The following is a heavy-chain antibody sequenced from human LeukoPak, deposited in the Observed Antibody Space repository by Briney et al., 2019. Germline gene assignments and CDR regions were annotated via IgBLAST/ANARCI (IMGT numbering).Heavy chain of an antibody. V-gene: IGHV3-23*01. CDR2: INGNGDSS. Sequence: GGSLRLSCAASGFTFSNYVMSWVRQAPGKGLEWVSGINGNGDSSYYADSVKGRFTISRDNSKSALYLQLNSLRAEDTAVYYCAKRDAYDSSGFSPLFDYWGQGALVTVSS. CDR3: AKRDAYDSSGFSPLFDY. D-gene: IGHD3-22*01. J-gene: IGHJ4*02. CDR1: GFTFSNYV.